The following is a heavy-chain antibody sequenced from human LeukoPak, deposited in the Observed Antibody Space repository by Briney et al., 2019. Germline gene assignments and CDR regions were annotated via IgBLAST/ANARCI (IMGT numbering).Heavy chain of an antibody. J-gene: IGHJ4*02. Sequence: PGGSLRLSCAASGFTFSRYWMHWVRQAPGQGLMWVSRINSDGGSTNYADSVKGRFTISRDNAKNTLYLQMNSLRAEDTAVYYCARVGRYNNNCYDYWGQGTLVTVSS. CDR3: ARVGRYNNNCYDY. D-gene: IGHD3-10*01. CDR2: INSDGGST. CDR1: GFTFSRYW. V-gene: IGHV3-74*01.